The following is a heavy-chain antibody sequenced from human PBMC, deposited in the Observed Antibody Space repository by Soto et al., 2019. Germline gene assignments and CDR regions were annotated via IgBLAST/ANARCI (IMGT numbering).Heavy chain of an antibody. CDR1: GGTFSSYA. V-gene: IGHV1-69*12. Sequence: QVQLVQSGAEVKKPGSSVKVSCKASGGTFSSYAISWVRQAPGQGLEWMGGIIPIFGTANYAQRFQGRVTITADESTSTAYMERSSLSFVDTAVYYCATTFGGHSGMDVWGPGTTVTVSS. CDR3: ATTFGGHSGMDV. D-gene: IGHD3-16*01. CDR2: IIPIFGTA. J-gene: IGHJ6*01.